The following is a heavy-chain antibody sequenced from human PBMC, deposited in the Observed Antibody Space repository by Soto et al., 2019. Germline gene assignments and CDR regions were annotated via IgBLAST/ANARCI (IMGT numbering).Heavy chain of an antibody. CDR1: GFTFSNYA. V-gene: IGHV3-23*01. CDR2: ISGGGGNT. Sequence: EVQLLESGGGLVQPGGSLRLSCAASGFTFSNYAMSCVRQTPGKGLEWVSTISGGGGNTYYPDSVKGPFTISRDKSKDSVYLQMNIMRAEDTAIYYCAKERLGRGADYWGKGDLVTVTS. J-gene: IGHJ4*02. CDR3: AKERLGRGADY.